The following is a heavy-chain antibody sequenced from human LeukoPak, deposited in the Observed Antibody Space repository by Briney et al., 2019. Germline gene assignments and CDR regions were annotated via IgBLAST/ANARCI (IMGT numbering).Heavy chain of an antibody. CDR2: INHSGST. J-gene: IGHJ6*03. V-gene: IGHV4-34*01. D-gene: IGHD6-13*01. CDR3: AGCGRESSSWYRRYYYYYMGV. CDR1: GGSFSGYY. Sequence: SETLSLTCAVYGGSFSGYYWSWIRQPPGKGLEWIGEINHSGSTNYNPSLKSRVTISVDTSKNQFSLKLSSVTAADTAVYYCAGCGRESSSWYRRYYYYYMGVWGKGTTVTVSS.